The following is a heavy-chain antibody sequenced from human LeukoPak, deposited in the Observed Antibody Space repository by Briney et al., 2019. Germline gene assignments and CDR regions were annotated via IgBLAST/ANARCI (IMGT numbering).Heavy chain of an antibody. V-gene: IGHV4-31*03. D-gene: IGHD3-22*01. CDR2: IYYSGST. CDR1: GGSISSVGYY. CDR3: ARGSYGSRNGAFDV. Sequence: TLSLPCTVSGGSISSVGYYWSWIRQHPAKGLEWIGYIYYSGSTYYKASLRSGVTISVDTCKNQVSLKLSTVTAADTAVYYCARGSYGSRNGAFDVWGQGTMVTVCS. J-gene: IGHJ3*01.